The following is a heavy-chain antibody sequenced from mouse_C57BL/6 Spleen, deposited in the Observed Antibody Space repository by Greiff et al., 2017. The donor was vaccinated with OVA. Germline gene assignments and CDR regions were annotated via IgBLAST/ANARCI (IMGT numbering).Heavy chain of an antibody. V-gene: IGHV5-4*03. J-gene: IGHJ3*01. CDR2: ISDGGSYT. CDR1: GFTFSSYA. CDR3: AILDYAWFAY. Sequence: EVKLVESGGGLVKPGGSPKLSCAASGFTFSSYAMSWVRQTPEKRLEWVATISDGGSYTYYPDNVKGRFTISRDNAKNNLYLQMSHLKSEDTAMYYCAILDYAWFAYWGQGTLVTVSA. D-gene: IGHD2-4*01.